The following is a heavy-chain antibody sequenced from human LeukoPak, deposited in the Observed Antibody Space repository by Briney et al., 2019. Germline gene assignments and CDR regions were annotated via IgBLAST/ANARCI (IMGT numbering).Heavy chain of an antibody. J-gene: IGHJ4*02. D-gene: IGHD3-3*01. CDR2: ISYDGSHK. Sequence: GRSLRLSCAASGFTFSSYAMHWVRQALGKGLEWVAVISYDGSHKYYADSVKGRFTISRDNSKNTLYLQMNSLRTEDTAVYYCARAPRIFGVVPYFDYWGQGTLVTVSS. CDR3: ARAPRIFGVVPYFDY. CDR1: GFTFSSYA. V-gene: IGHV3-30*04.